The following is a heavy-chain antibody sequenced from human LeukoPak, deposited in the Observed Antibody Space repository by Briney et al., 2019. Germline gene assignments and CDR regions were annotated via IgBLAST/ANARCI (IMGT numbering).Heavy chain of an antibody. CDR2: LYPGDSET. J-gene: IGHJ5*02. CDR1: GYSFSNFW. D-gene: IGHD3-10*01. Sequence: GESLKISCKASGYSFSNFWIGWVRQMPGRGLEWMGVLYPGDSETRYSPSFQGQITISADKSMTTTYLQWSSLRASDTAMYYCARHHGYGSGSYALWFDPWGQGTLVTVSS. CDR3: ARHHGYGSGSYALWFDP. V-gene: IGHV5-51*01.